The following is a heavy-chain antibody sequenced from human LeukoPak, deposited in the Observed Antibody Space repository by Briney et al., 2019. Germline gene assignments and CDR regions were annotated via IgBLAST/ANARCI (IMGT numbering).Heavy chain of an antibody. V-gene: IGHV1-69*13. D-gene: IGHD6-19*01. CDR2: IIPIFGTA. J-gene: IGHJ4*02. Sequence: ASVKVSCKASGDTFSSYAISWVRQAPGQGLEWMGGIIPIFGTANYAQKFQGRVTITADESTSTAYMELSSLRSEDTAVYYCARGRMAGTYVFDYWGQGTLVTVSS. CDR3: ARGRMAGTYVFDY. CDR1: GDTFSSYA.